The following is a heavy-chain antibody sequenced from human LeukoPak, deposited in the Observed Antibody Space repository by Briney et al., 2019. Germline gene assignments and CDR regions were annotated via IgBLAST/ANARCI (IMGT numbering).Heavy chain of an antibody. CDR1: GYTFTSYA. J-gene: IGHJ4*02. V-gene: IGHV1-3*01. CDR3: ARAASSSLTSFDY. Sequence: ASVKVSCKASGYTFTSYAMHWVRQAPGQRLEWMGWINAGNGNTKYSQKFQGRVTITRDTSASTAYMELSSLRSEDTAVYYCARAASSSLTSFDYWGQGTLVTVSS. D-gene: IGHD6-13*01. CDR2: INAGNGNT.